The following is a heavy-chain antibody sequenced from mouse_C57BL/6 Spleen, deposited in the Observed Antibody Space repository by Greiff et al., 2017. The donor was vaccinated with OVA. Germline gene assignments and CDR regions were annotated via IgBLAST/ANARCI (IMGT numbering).Heavy chain of an antibody. CDR2: IDPSDSYT. J-gene: IGHJ3*01. V-gene: IGHV1-69*01. D-gene: IGHD1-1*01. CDR1: GYTFTSYW. Sequence: QVQLQQPGAELVMPGASVKLSCKASGYTFTSYWMHWVKQRPGQGLEWIGEIDPSDSYTNYNQKFKGKSTLTVDKSSSTAYMQLSSLTSEDSAVYSCARCCGSSYWFAYWGQGTLVTVSA. CDR3: ARCCGSSYWFAY.